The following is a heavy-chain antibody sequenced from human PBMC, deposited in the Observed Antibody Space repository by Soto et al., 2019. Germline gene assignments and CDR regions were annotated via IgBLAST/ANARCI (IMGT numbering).Heavy chain of an antibody. J-gene: IGHJ5*02. Sequence: LSLTCTVYGVSISGGCYYWSWIRQHPGKGLEWIGYIYYSGSTYYNPSLKSRVTISVDTSKNQFSLKLSSVTAADTAVYSCARSIDPWGKGTLLTVS. CDR1: GVSISGGCYY. V-gene: IGHV4-31*03. CDR2: IYYSGST. CDR3: ARSIDP.